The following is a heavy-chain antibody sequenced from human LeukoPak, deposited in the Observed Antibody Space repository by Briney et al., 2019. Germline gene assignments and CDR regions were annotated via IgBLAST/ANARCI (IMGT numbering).Heavy chain of an antibody. D-gene: IGHD3-10*01. CDR3: ARESVLLWFGEVKRGYYFDY. CDR2: IWYDGSNK. J-gene: IGHJ4*02. V-gene: IGHV3-33*01. Sequence: GGSLRLPCAASGFTFSSYGMHWVRQAPGKGLGGVAVIWYDGSNKYYADSGSGRFTISRDNSKNTLYLKMNSLRAEDTAVYYCARESVLLWFGEVKRGYYFDYWGQGTLVTVSS. CDR1: GFTFSSYG.